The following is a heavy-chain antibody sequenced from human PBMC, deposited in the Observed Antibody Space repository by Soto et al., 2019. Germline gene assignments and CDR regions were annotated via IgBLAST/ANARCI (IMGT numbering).Heavy chain of an antibody. D-gene: IGHD3-3*01. CDR3: ARDRDRYYDFWSGYDY. CDR1: GGSISSSSYY. CDR2: IYYSGST. Sequence: SETLSLTCTVSGGSISSSSYYWGWIRQPPGKGLEWIGSIYYSGSTYYNPSLKSRVTISVDTSKNQFSLKLSSVTAADTAVYYCARDRDRYYDFWSGYDYWGQGTLVTVSS. V-gene: IGHV4-39*02. J-gene: IGHJ4*02.